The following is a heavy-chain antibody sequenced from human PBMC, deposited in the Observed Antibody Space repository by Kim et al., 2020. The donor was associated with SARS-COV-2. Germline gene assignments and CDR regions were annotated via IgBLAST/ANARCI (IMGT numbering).Heavy chain of an antibody. J-gene: IGHJ6*01. CDR1: GGSFSGYY. CDR3: ARGRAPYFSSTSCYYYGM. V-gene: IGHV4-34*01. Sequence: SETLSLTCAVYGGSFSGYYWSWIRQPPGKGLEWIGEINHSGSTNYNPSLKSRVTISVDTSKNQFSLKLSSVTAADTAVYYCARGRAPYFSSTSCYYYGM. CDR2: INHSGST. D-gene: IGHD2-2*01.